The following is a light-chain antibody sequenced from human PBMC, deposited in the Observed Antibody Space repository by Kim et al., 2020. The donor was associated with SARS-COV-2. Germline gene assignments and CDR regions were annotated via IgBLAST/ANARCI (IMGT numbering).Light chain of an antibody. CDR2: RTS. CDR3: QQNHNWPWT. J-gene: IGKJ1*01. Sequence: SPGESATRSCRASEVVSSSALAWYQHKPGHSPSLVIYRTSTRATGVPARFSGSRSGTEFTLTISSLQSEDFAIYYCQQNHNWPWTFGQGTKVDIK. V-gene: IGKV3-15*01. CDR1: EVVSSS.